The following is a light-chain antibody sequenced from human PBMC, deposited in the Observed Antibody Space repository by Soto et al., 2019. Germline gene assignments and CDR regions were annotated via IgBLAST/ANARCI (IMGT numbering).Light chain of an antibody. CDR1: SSDVGGYNY. J-gene: IGLJ3*02. Sequence: QSALTQPASVSGXPGQSITIXCTGTSSDVGGYNYVSWYQQHPGKAPKLMIYEVSNRPSGVSNRFSGSKSGNTASLTISGLQAEDEADYYCSSYTRSSTRVFGGGTKLTVL. V-gene: IGLV2-14*01. CDR3: SSYTRSSTRV. CDR2: EVS.